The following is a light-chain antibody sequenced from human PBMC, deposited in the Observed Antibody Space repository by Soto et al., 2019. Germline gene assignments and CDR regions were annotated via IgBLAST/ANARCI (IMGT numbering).Light chain of an antibody. V-gene: IGLV2-8*01. Sequence: QSAPTKPPSASGSPGQSVTISCTGSSSDVGGYNYVSWYQQHPGKVPKLLIYEVTKRPSGVPDRFSGSKSGNTASLTVSGLQAEEEANYYCCSYAGIHTFLFGGGTKLTVL. J-gene: IGLJ2*01. CDR3: CSYAGIHTFL. CDR2: EVT. CDR1: SSDVGGYNY.